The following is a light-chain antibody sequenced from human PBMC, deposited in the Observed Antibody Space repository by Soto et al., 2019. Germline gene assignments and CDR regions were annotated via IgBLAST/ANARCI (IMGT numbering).Light chain of an antibody. CDR3: QQYGSSRT. CDR2: GAS. Sequence: EIVLTQSPGTLSLSPGERATLSCRASQSVSSSYLAWYQQKPGQAPRLLIYGASSRATGIPDRFSGSGSGTDFTLTISRLGHEDFAVYYCQQYGSSRTFGQGTRWIS. V-gene: IGKV3-20*01. J-gene: IGKJ1*01. CDR1: QSVSSSY.